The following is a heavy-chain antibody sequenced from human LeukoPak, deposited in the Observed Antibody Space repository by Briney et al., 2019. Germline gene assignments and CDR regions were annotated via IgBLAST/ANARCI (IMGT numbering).Heavy chain of an antibody. D-gene: IGHD2-21*02. V-gene: IGHV2-5*02. CDR1: GFSLSTSGVG. CDR2: IYWDDDK. J-gene: IGHJ4*02. CDR3: AHIVRSVVTAIPDY. Sequence: SGPTLVKPTQTLTLTCTFSGFSLSTSGVGVGWIRQPPGKALEWLALIYWDDDKRYSPSLKSRLTITKDTSKNQVVLTMTNMDPVDTATYYCAHIVRSVVTAIPDYWGQGTLVTVSS.